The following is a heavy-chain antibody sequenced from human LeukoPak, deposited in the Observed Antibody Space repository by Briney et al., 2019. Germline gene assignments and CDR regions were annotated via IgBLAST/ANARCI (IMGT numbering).Heavy chain of an antibody. J-gene: IGHJ3*02. V-gene: IGHV3-48*02. CDR3: ARSRCSGGSCYAWGAAFDI. D-gene: IGHD2-15*01. Sequence: GGSLRLSCAASGFTFSSYSMNRVRQAPGKGLEWVSYISSSSSTIYYADSVKGRFTISRDNAKNSLYLQMNSLRDEDTAVYYCARSRCSGGSCYAWGAAFDIWGQGTMVTVSS. CDR2: ISSSSSTI. CDR1: GFTFSSYS.